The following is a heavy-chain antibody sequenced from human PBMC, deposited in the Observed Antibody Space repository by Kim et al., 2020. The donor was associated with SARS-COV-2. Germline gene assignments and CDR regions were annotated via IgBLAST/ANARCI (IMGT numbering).Heavy chain of an antibody. D-gene: IGHD3-16*01. V-gene: IGHV3-23*01. CDR1: GFTFSSYA. CDR3: AKEDGGVTYYYYYGMDV. J-gene: IGHJ6*02. CDR2: ISGSGGST. Sequence: GGSLRLSCAASGFTFSSYAMSWVRQAPGKGLEWVSAISGSGGSTYYADSVKGRFTISRDNSKNTLYLQMNSLRAEDTAVYYCAKEDGGVTYYYYYGMDVWGQGTTVTVSS.